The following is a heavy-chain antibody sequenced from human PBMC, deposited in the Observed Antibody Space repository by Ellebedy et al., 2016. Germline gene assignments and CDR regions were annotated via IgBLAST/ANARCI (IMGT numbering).Heavy chain of an antibody. D-gene: IGHD4-17*01. CDR2: VSGDGKTT. Sequence: GGSLRLSXVASGFTFSNFFMSWVRQVPGGGLEWLSTVSGDGKTTFSADSVKGRFAISRDNSRNTVFLLMNSLRAEDTGVYYCYYGHYSGSWGQGTLVTVSS. J-gene: IGHJ4*02. CDR3: YYGHYSGS. CDR1: GFTFSNFF. V-gene: IGHV3-23*01.